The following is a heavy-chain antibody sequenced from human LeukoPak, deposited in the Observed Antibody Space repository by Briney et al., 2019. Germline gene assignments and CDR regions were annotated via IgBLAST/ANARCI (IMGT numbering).Heavy chain of an antibody. CDR1: GGSISSYY. D-gene: IGHD3-22*01. V-gene: IGHV4-59*08. Sequence: PSETLSLTCTVSGGSISSYYWSWIRQPPGKGLEWIGYIYYSGSTNYNPSLKSRVTMSVDTSKNQFSLKLSSVTAADTAVYYCARHYYDSSGLPDYWGQGTLVTVSS. J-gene: IGHJ4*02. CDR2: IYYSGST. CDR3: ARHYYDSSGLPDY.